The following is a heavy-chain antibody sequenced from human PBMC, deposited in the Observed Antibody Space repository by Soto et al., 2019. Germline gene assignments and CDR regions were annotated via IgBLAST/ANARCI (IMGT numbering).Heavy chain of an antibody. J-gene: IGHJ6*02. CDR1: VLPISGHD. CDR3: ARDLWGYCGTDCYPLDI. D-gene: IGHD2-21*02. V-gene: IGHV4-59*11. Sequence: PSATLSLTCTVSVLPISGHDSSCLRQPTGKGLEWIGYMYNTGSTVYNPSFKSRVTISVDTSKNQFSLKLNSVTAADTAVYYCARDLWGYCGTDCYPLDIWGQGTTVTVS. CDR2: MYNTGST.